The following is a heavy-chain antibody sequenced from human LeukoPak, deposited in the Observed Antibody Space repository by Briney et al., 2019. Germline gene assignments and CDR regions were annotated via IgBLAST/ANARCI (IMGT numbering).Heavy chain of an antibody. CDR3: AKDRDSSSWYGLDLFGLDV. Sequence: GRSLRLSCVASGFTFNRYATHWVRQAPGKGLEWVAVISYDGSNKNHADSVKGRFTISRDNSKNTLFLQMNSLRAEDTAVYYCAKDRDSSSWYGLDLFGLDVWGQGTTVTVSS. D-gene: IGHD6-13*01. CDR1: GFTFNRYA. V-gene: IGHV3-30*04. CDR2: ISYDGSNK. J-gene: IGHJ6*02.